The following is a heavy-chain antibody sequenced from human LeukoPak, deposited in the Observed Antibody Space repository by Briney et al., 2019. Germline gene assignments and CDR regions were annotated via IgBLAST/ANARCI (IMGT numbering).Heavy chain of an antibody. CDR3: AKRGSGYSHFDS. CDR2: ISGSGGST. D-gene: IGHD3-3*01. V-gene: IGHV3-23*01. J-gene: IGHJ4*02. Sequence: PGGSLRLSCAASGFTFSSYAMSWVRQAPGKGLEWVSAISGSGGSTYYADSVKGRFTISRDNSKNALYLQMNSLRAEDTAVYFCAKRGSGYSHFDSWGQGTLVTVSS. CDR1: GFTFSSYA.